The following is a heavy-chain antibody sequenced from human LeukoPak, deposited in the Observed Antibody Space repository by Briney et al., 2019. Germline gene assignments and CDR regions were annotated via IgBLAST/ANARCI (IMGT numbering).Heavy chain of an antibody. J-gene: IGHJ4*02. CDR1: GGSISSYY. Sequence: SETLSLTCTISGGSISSYYWSWIRQPPGKGLEWIGYIYYSGSTNYKPSLKGQVTISIDTSKNQFSLNLSSVTAADTAVYYCARGGSSGWLDYWGQGTLVTVSS. D-gene: IGHD6-19*01. CDR2: IYYSGST. CDR3: ARGGSSGWLDY. V-gene: IGHV4-59*01.